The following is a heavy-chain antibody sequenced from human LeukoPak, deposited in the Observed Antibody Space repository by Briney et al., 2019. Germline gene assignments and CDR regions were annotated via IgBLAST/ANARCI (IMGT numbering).Heavy chain of an antibody. J-gene: IGHJ4*02. CDR2: ISYDGSNK. CDR1: GFTFSSYA. V-gene: IGHV3-30-3*01. CDR3: ARGPPYDY. Sequence: QAGRSLRLSCAAFGFTFSSYAMHWVRQAPGKGLEWVAVISYDGSNKYYADSVKGRFTISRDNSKNTLYLQMNSLRAEDTAVYYCARGPPYDYWGQGTLVTVSP.